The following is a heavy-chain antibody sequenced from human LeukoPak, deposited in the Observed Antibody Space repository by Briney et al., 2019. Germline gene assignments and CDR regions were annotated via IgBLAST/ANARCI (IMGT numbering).Heavy chain of an antibody. Sequence: SETLSLTCAVSGGSISSYYWSWIRQPPGKGLEWIGYIYYSGSTNYNPSLKSRVTISVDTSKNQFSLKLSSVTAADTAVYYCARGSQRWYFDLWGRGTLVTVSS. V-gene: IGHV4-59*01. CDR3: ARGSQRWYFDL. D-gene: IGHD6-25*01. CDR2: IYYSGST. J-gene: IGHJ2*01. CDR1: GGSISSYY.